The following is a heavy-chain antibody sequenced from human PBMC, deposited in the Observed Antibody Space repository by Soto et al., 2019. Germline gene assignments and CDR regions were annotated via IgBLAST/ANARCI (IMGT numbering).Heavy chain of an antibody. CDR1: GGSINNNNY. D-gene: IGHD2-15*01. Sequence: SETLSLTCTVSGGSINNNNYWAWIRQPLGKGLSWIASIYYDGSTYYNSSLKSRVTISRDTSKNHFSLRLTSMTAADTAVYYCATVLIGATRHPDSDSWGQGTLVTVSS. V-gene: IGHV4-39*02. CDR2: IYYDGST. CDR3: ATVLIGATRHPDSDS. J-gene: IGHJ4*02.